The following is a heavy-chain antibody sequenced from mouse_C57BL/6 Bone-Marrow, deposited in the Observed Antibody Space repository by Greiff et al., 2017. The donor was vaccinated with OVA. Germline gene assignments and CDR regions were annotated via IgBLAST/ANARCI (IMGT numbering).Heavy chain of an antibody. D-gene: IGHD1-1*01. CDR1: GFSLTSYA. CDR3: ARNYYGSSYVFDY. CDR2: IWTGGGT. J-gene: IGHJ2*01. Sequence: VHLVESGPGLVAPSQSLSITCTVSGFSLTSYAISWVRQPPGKGLEWLGVIWTGGGTNYNSALKSRLSISKDNSKSQVFLKMNSLQTDDTARYYCARNYYGSSYVFDYWGQGTTLTVSS. V-gene: IGHV2-9-1*01.